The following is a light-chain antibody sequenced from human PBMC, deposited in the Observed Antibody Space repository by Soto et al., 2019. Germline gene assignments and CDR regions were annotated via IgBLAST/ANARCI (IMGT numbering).Light chain of an antibody. CDR2: AAS. V-gene: IGKV1D-12*01. CDR1: QAISTW. J-gene: IGKJ1*01. Sequence: DIQMTQSPSSVSASVGDRVTITCRASQAISTWLAWYQQKPGKAPKLLIYAASNLQTGVPSRFSGSGSGTAFTLTISSLQPEDFANYFCQQANSFPRTFGKGTKVEIK. CDR3: QQANSFPRT.